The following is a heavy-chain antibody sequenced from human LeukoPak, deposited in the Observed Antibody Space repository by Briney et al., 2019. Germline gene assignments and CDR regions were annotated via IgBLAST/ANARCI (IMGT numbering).Heavy chain of an antibody. CDR3: AKTRFPGYSYGYGLLDY. Sequence: ASVTVSCKASGYTFTGYYMHWVRQAPGQGLEWMGRINPNSGGTNYAQQFQGRVTMTRDTSISTAYMELSRLRSDDTAVYYCAKTRFPGYSYGYGLLDYWGQGTLVTVSS. D-gene: IGHD5-18*01. V-gene: IGHV1-2*06. CDR1: GYTFTGYY. J-gene: IGHJ4*02. CDR2: INPNSGGT.